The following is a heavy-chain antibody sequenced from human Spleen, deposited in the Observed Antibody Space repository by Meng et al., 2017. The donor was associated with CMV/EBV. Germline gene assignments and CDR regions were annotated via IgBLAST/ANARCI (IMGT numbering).Heavy chain of an antibody. D-gene: IGHD3-3*01. Sequence: SVKVSCKASGGTFSSYTISWVRQAPGQGLEWMGRILPILGIANYAQKFQGRVTITADKSTSTAYMELSSLRSEDTAVYYCARDRTSLVWLLSNNWFDPWGQGTLVTVSS. CDR3: ARDRTSLVWLLSNNWFDP. J-gene: IGHJ5*02. CDR1: GGTFSSYT. CDR2: ILPILGIA. V-gene: IGHV1-69*04.